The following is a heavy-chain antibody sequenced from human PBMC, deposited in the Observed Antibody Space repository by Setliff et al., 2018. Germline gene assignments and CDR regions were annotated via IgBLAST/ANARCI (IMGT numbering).Heavy chain of an antibody. CDR1: GYTFTTHA. D-gene: IGHD4-4*01. V-gene: IGHV7-4-1*02. CDR3: ARASRFGTTVYRGYYYMDV. Sequence: ASVKVSCKASGYTFTTHAMSWMRQAPGQGLEWMGWINTNTGNPSYAQGFTGRFVFSLDTSVSTAYLQISSLKAEDTAVYHCARASRFGTTVYRGYYYMDVWGKGTTVTVSS. J-gene: IGHJ6*03. CDR2: INTNTGNP.